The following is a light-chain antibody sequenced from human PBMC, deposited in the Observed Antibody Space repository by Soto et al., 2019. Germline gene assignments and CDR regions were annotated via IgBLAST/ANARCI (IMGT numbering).Light chain of an antibody. Sequence: QSVLTQPPSASGTPGQRVTISCSGSSSNIGSNTVNWYQQLPGTAPRLLIYSNNQRPSGVPDRFSGSKSGTSASLAISGRQSEDEADYYCAVWDDSLNGWVFGGGTKLTVL. J-gene: IGLJ3*02. V-gene: IGLV1-44*01. CDR3: AVWDDSLNGWV. CDR1: SSNIGSNT. CDR2: SNN.